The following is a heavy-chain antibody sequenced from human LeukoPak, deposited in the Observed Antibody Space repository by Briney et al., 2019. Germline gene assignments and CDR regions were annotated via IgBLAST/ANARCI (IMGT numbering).Heavy chain of an antibody. V-gene: IGHV3-23*01. CDR2: ISGRGASK. Sequence: HPGGSLRLSCAVSGLTFNNHAMSWVRQAPGKGLEWVSGISGRGASKYYADSVKGRFTISRDNSKNTLYLQMNSLRAEDTAVYYCAKGVVVAPDVTPFDYWGQGTLVTVSS. CDR1: GLTFNNHA. CDR3: AKGVVVAPDVTPFDY. D-gene: IGHD2-2*01. J-gene: IGHJ4*02.